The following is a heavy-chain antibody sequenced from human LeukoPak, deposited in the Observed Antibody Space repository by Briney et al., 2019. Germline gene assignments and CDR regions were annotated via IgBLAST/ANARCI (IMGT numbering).Heavy chain of an antibody. Sequence: ASVKVSCKASGGTFSSYAISCVRQAPGQGLEWMGWISAYNGNTNYAQKLQGRVTMTTDTSTSTAYMELRSLRSDDTAVYYCARAGAAAEPSAEYFQHWGQGTLVTVSS. D-gene: IGHD6-13*01. J-gene: IGHJ1*01. CDR3: ARAGAAAEPSAEYFQH. CDR1: GGTFSSYA. V-gene: IGHV1-18*01. CDR2: ISAYNGNT.